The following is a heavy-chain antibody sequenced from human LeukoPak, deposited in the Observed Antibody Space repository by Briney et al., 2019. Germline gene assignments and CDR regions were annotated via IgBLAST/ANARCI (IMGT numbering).Heavy chain of an antibody. J-gene: IGHJ4*02. V-gene: IGHV3-15*01. D-gene: IGHD4-17*01. CDR2: IKSKTDGGTT. CDR3: TTACKAYGTN. Sequence: PGGSLRLSCAASGLTFSNTWMSWVRQAPGKGLALAGRIKSKTDGGTTDYAAPVKGRFTISRDDSKNTLYLQMNSLKTEYTAVYYYTTACKAYGTNWGLGTLDSVFS. CDR1: GLTFSNTW.